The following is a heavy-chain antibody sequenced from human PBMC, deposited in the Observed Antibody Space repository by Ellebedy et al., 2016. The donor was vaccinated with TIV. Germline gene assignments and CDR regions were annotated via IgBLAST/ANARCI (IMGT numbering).Heavy chain of an antibody. CDR2: INPNSGGT. CDR3: ARDLSVNWFDP. J-gene: IGHJ5*02. D-gene: IGHD5/OR15-5a*01. CDR1: GYTFTASY. Sequence: AASVTVSCKASGYTFTASYSHWARQAPGQGLEWMEWINPNSGGTTYAQSFQGRHTMTRDTSINTAYMELRRLRSDDTAVYYCARDLSVNWFDPWGQGTLVTVSS. V-gene: IGHV1-2*02.